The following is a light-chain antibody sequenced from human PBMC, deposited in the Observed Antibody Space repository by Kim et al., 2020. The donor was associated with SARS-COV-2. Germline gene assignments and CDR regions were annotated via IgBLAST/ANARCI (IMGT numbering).Light chain of an antibody. Sequence: DVQMIQSPFSLSASVGDRVTITCRTSRTIYSYLNWYQQKPGKAPKLLIYTASSLQSGVPSRFSGSGSGTDFTLTISRLQPGDVATYYCKQNCETPLTFGGRTKVDIK. CDR2: TAS. CDR1: RTIYSY. CDR3: KQNCETPLT. J-gene: IGKJ4*01. V-gene: IGKV1-39*01.